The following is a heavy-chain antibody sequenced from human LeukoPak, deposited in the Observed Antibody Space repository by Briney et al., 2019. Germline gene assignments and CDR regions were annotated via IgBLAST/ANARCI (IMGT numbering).Heavy chain of an antibody. CDR2: IYYSGST. J-gene: IGHJ6*04. CDR1: GGSISSGGYY. D-gene: IGHD6-13*01. V-gene: IGHV4-31*03. CDR3: ARYSSSSGGMDV. Sequence: PSQTLSLTCTVSGGSISSGGYYWYWIRQHPGKGLEWIGYIYYSGSTYYNPSLKSRLTISVDTSKNQFSLKLSSVTAADTAVYYCARYSSSSGGMDVWGKGTTVTVSS.